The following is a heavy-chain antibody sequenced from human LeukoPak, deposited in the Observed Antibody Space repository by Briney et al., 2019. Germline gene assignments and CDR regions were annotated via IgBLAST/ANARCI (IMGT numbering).Heavy chain of an antibody. CDR3: ARDLTRLRYFDWLSSSDAFDI. CDR2: IDAGNGNT. Sequence: ASVKVSCKASGYTFTSYAMHWVRQAPGQRLEWMRWIDAGNGNTKYSQEFQGRVIITRDTSSSTAYMELSSLRSEDMAVYYCARDLTRLRYFDWLSSSDAFDIWGQGTMVTVAS. CDR1: GYTFTSYA. J-gene: IGHJ3*02. D-gene: IGHD3-9*01. V-gene: IGHV1-3*03.